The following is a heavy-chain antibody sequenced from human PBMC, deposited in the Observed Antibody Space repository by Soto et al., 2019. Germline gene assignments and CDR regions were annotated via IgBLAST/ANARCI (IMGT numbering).Heavy chain of an antibody. V-gene: IGHV3-30-3*01. CDR1: GFTFSSYA. CDR2: ISYDGSNK. CDR3: ARDPFHMVRGVIIGPFDY. J-gene: IGHJ4*02. D-gene: IGHD3-10*01. Sequence: GGSLRLSCAASGFTFSSYAMHWVRQAPGKGLEWVAVISYDGSNKYYADSVKGRFTISRDNSKNTLYLQMNSLRAEDTAVYYCARDPFHMVRGVIIGPFDYWGQGTLVTVSS.